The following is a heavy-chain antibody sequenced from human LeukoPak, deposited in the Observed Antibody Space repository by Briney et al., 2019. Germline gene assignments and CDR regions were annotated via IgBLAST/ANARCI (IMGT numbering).Heavy chain of an antibody. Sequence: AICGGGGSTYYADSVKGRFTISRDNSKNTLYLQMNSLRAEDTAVYYCAKETRHMVRGGNSFDPWGQGTLVTVSS. CDR3: AKETRHMVRGGNSFDP. D-gene: IGHD3-10*01. J-gene: IGHJ5*02. V-gene: IGHV3-23*01. CDR2: ICGGGGST.